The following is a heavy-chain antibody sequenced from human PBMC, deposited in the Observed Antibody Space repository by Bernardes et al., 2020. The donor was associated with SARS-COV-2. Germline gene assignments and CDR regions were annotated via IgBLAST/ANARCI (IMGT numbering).Heavy chain of an antibody. CDR2: IYSGGST. CDR1: GFTVSSNY. CDR3: AKDINMYVETLFGRVMAIPGGMDV. V-gene: IGHV3-66*02. Sequence: GGSLRLSCAASGFTVSSNYMSWVRQAPGKGLEWVSVIYSGGSTYYADSVKGRFTISRDNSKNTLYLQMNSLRAEDTAVYYCAKDINMYVETLFGRVMAIPGGMDVWGQGTTVTVSS. D-gene: IGHD3-16*01. J-gene: IGHJ6*02.